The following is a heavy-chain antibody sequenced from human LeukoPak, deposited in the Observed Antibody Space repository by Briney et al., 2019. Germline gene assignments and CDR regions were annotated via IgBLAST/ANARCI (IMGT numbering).Heavy chain of an antibody. CDR2: IYYSGST. J-gene: IGHJ6*02. CDR1: GGSISSYY. D-gene: IGHD3-9*01. Sequence: SETLSLTCTVSGGSISSYYWSWIRQPPGKGLEWIGYIYYSGSTNYNPSLKSRVTISVDTSKNQFSLKLSSVTAADTAVYYCARLLRYFDWSAADYYYYGMDVWGQGTTVTVSS. CDR3: ARLLRYFDWSAADYYYYGMDV. V-gene: IGHV4-59*01.